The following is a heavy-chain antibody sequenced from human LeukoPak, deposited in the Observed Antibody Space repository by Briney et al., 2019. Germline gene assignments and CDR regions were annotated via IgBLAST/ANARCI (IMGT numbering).Heavy chain of an antibody. CDR2: FDVIDAKT. D-gene: IGHD5-18*01. V-gene: IGHV1-24*01. J-gene: IGHJ4*02. CDR1: GSSLTELS. Sequence: ASVKVSCTVSGSSLTELSLYWVRQAPGKGLEWMGGFDVIDAKTFYAQKFQGRVTMTEDSSTDTAYMELSSLRSDDTSFYYCAAGRPYSLLDYWGQGTLLTVSS. CDR3: AAGRPYSLLDY.